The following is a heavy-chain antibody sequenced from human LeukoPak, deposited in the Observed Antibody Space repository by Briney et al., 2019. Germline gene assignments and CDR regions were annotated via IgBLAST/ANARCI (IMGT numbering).Heavy chain of an antibody. Sequence: ASVKVSCKVSGYTLTELSMHWVRQAPGKGLEWMGGFDPEDGETIYAQKFQGRVTMTEDTSTDTAYMELSSLKSEDTAVYYCATHRSGWYVGRGTFYYYYYMDVWGKGTTVTVSS. CDR1: GYTLTELS. J-gene: IGHJ6*03. D-gene: IGHD6-19*01. CDR2: FDPEDGET. V-gene: IGHV1-24*01. CDR3: ATHRSGWYVGRGTFYYYYYMDV.